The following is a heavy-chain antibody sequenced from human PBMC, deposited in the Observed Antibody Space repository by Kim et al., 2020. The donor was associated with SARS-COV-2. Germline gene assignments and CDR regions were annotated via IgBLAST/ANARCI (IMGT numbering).Heavy chain of an antibody. CDR2: T. Sequence: TYYTPSLKSRVTISVDRSKNQFSLTLTSVTAADTAVYYCARGPYSDYFDYWGQGTLVTVSS. D-gene: IGHD4-4*01. J-gene: IGHJ4*02. CDR3: ARGPYSDYFDY. V-gene: IGHV4-30-2*01.